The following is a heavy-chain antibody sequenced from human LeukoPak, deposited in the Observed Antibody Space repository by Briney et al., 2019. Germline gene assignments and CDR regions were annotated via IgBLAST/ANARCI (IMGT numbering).Heavy chain of an antibody. CDR3: ARGGRIIVVVRVTYYMDV. CDR1: GFTFSDYY. J-gene: IGHJ6*03. CDR2: IYYTGSI. D-gene: IGHD3-22*01. Sequence: GSLRLSCAASGFTFSDYYMSWIRQPPGKGLEWIGSIYYTGSIYYNPSLKSRGTISVDRSKNQFSLKLSSVTAADTAVYYCARGGRIIVVVRVTYYMDVWGKGTTVTVSS. V-gene: IGHV4-34*01.